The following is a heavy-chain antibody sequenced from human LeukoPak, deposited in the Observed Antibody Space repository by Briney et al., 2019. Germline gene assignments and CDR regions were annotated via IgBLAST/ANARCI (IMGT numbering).Heavy chain of an antibody. CDR1: GGTFSSYA. V-gene: IGHV1-8*03. D-gene: IGHD3-10*01. CDR2: MNPNSGNT. Sequence: ASVKVSCKASGGTFSSYAISWVRQAPGQGLEWMGWMNPNSGNTGYAQKFQGRVTITRNTSISTAYMELSSLRSEDTAVYYCARRGGFGEYTFDYWGQGTLVTVSS. J-gene: IGHJ4*02. CDR3: ARRGGFGEYTFDY.